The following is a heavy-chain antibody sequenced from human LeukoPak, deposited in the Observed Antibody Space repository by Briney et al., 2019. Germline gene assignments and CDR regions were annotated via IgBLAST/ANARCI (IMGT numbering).Heavy chain of an antibody. D-gene: IGHD2-15*01. Sequence: GESLKISCKGSEYSFATYWIGWVRQMPGQGLEWMGIIFPGDSDARYSPSFQGQVTISADKSISTAYLQWSSLKASDTAIYYCASEYCSGGNCYFDYWGQGTLVTVSS. CDR2: IFPGDSDA. CDR3: ASEYCSGGNCYFDY. CDR1: EYSFATYW. J-gene: IGHJ4*02. V-gene: IGHV5-51*01.